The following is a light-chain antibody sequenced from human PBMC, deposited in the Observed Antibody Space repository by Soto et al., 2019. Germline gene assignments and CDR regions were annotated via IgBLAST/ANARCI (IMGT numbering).Light chain of an antibody. Sequence: IQMTQSPSSLSASVGDRVTITCRASQDVRAYLNWYQQKPGKAPKLLIYEASTLEDGVPSRFSGRGYGTDFSLTISSLQPTEFATYYCQQTFFVPRTVGQGTKVDI. CDR1: QDVRAY. CDR3: QQTFFVPRT. J-gene: IGKJ1*01. CDR2: EAS. V-gene: IGKV1-39*01.